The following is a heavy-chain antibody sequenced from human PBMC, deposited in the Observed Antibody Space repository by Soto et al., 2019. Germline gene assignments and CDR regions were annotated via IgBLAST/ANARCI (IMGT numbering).Heavy chain of an antibody. J-gene: IGHJ4*02. D-gene: IGHD3-3*01. Sequence: QITLKDSGPTLVKPTQTLTLTCTFSGFSLSSPEEGVGWLRQPPGKAPEWLALIYWDDDKRYSPSLKTRLTITKDTSKKQVVLTMTNVDPVDTATSFCAHGSWSGAECYPNPYFDYWVQGILVTVSS. CDR1: GFSLSSPEEG. V-gene: IGHV2-5*02. CDR2: IYWDDDK. CDR3: AHGSWSGAECYPNPYFDY.